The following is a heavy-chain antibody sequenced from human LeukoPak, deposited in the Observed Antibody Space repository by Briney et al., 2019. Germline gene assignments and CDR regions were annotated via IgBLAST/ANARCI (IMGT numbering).Heavy chain of an antibody. CDR2: IAAYSGNT. J-gene: IGHJ4*02. D-gene: IGHD3-22*01. CDR1: GYTFSNYG. CDR3: ARDPTYYYDSSGFDY. V-gene: IGHV1-18*01. Sequence: ASVKVSCKASGYTFSNYGLNWVRQVPGQGLEWMGRIAAYSGNTNYAQKLQGRVTMTTDTSTSTAYMELRSLRSDDTAVYYCARDPTYYYDSSGFDYWGQGTLVTVSS.